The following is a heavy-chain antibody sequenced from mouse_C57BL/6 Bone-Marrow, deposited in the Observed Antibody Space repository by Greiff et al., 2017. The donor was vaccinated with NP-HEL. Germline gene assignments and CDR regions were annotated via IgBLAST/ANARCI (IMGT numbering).Heavy chain of an antibody. Sequence: VQLQQSDAELVKPGASVKISCKVSGYTFTDHTIHWMKQRPEQGLEWIGYIYPRDGSTKYNEKFKGKATLTADKSSSTAYMQLNSLTSEDSAVYFCARQGNYGSSSYYFDYWGQGTTLTVSS. J-gene: IGHJ2*01. V-gene: IGHV1-78*01. D-gene: IGHD1-1*01. CDR2: IYPRDGST. CDR1: GYTFTDHT. CDR3: ARQGNYGSSSYYFDY.